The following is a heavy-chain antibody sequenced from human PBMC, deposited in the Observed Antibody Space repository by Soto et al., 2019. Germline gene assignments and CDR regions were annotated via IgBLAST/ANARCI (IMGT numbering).Heavy chain of an antibody. CDR3: ARGASTHYYDSSGYYKGPLDY. Sequence: QVQLVQSGADVKKPGSSVKVSCKASGGTFNIYSISWVRQAPGQGLEWMGGIIPLFGTAYYAQEFQGRVRITADESTRTAYMERSSLRSEDTAVYFCARGASTHYYDSSGYYKGPLDYWGQGTLVTVSS. D-gene: IGHD3-22*01. J-gene: IGHJ4*02. CDR1: GGTFNIYS. V-gene: IGHV1-69*01. CDR2: IIPLFGTA.